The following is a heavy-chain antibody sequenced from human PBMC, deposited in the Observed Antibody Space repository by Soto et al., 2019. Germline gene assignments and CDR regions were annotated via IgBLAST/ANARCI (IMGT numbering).Heavy chain of an antibody. J-gene: IGHJ4*02. CDR2: ISAYTANA. CDR1: GYTFRNFG. Sequence: QIPLLQSGAEVKKPGASVKVTCKASGYTFRNFGISWVRQAPGQRLEWMGWISAYTANANYAQKFQGRLSMTADTSTSTASMELRSLGTDETAVCYFARENSYFDYWGQGALVTGSS. V-gene: IGHV1-18*01. CDR3: ARENSYFDY.